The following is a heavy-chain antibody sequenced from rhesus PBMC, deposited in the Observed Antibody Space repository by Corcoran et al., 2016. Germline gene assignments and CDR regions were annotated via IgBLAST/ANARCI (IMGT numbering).Heavy chain of an antibody. D-gene: IGHD2-21*01. CDR2: IYSSRGNN. J-gene: IGHJ4*01. Sequence: QVQLQESGPGLLKPSETLSLTCAVSGGSISGGYGWGWIRQPPGKGLEWIGSIYSSRGNNYYNPSLKCRVTIATDTSKNQFSLKLSSVTAADTAVYYCARDEAEYCTGSGCYFDYWGQGVLVTVSS. CDR1: GGSISGGYG. V-gene: IGHV4S7*01. CDR3: ARDEAEYCTGSGCYFDY.